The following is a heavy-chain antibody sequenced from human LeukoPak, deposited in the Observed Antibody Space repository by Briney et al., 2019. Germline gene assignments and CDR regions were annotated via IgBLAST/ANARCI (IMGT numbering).Heavy chain of an antibody. CDR3: AKDRGVHYYGSERGLFNWFDP. CDR1: GFTLSSHA. D-gene: IGHD3-10*01. CDR2: ISGGGGST. Sequence: GGSLRLSCAASGFTLSSHAMSWVRQAPGKGLEWVSAISGGGGSTYYADSVKGRFTISRDNSKNTLYLQMNSLRAEDTAVYYCAKDRGVHYYGSERGLFNWFDPWGQGTLVTVSS. V-gene: IGHV3-23*01. J-gene: IGHJ5*02.